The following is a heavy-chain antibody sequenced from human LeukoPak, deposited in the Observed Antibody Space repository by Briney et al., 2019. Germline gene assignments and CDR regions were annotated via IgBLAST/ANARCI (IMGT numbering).Heavy chain of an antibody. CDR1: GVSITSSSW. Sequence: SETLSLTCSVSGVSITSSSWWSWVRQPPGKGLEWIGEIYHSGSTNYNPSLKSRVSISVDKSKNQFSLKLSSVTAADTAVYYCAREETHYYNSGSYSGTLYWFDPWGQGTLVAVSS. D-gene: IGHD3-10*01. CDR2: IYHSGST. V-gene: IGHV4-4*02. J-gene: IGHJ5*02. CDR3: AREETHYYNSGSYSGTLYWFDP.